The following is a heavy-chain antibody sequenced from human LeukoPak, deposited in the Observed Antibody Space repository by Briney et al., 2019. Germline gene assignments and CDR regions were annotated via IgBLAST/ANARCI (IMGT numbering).Heavy chain of an antibody. CDR3: TSEVRLGY. V-gene: IGHV3-74*01. CDR2: INSDGSST. D-gene: IGHD3-9*01. J-gene: IGHJ4*02. CDR1: GFTFSSYW. Sequence: PGGSLRLYCAASGFTFSSYWMHWVRQPPGKGLMWVSLINSDGSSTNYADSVKGRFTISRDNAKNTLYLLMNSLRAEDTAVYYCTSEVRLGYWGQGTLVTVSS.